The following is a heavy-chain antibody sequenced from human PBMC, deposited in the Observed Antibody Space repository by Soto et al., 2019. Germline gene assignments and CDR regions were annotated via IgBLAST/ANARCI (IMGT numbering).Heavy chain of an antibody. CDR3: AHRLRSSNGWGTFAY. V-gene: IGHV2-5*02. J-gene: IGHJ4*02. D-gene: IGHD3-16*01. CDR1: GFSFRSSGVT. Sequence: QITLKESGPTLVKPTQTLTLTCTFSGFSFRSSGVTVGWIRQPPGKALEWDAFSCWDDDKRYSPSLKSRVTITKDTSHNQVVLTLTNIDPVDTATPYCAHRLRSSNGWGTFAYWGQGIVVTVSS. CDR2: SCWDDDK.